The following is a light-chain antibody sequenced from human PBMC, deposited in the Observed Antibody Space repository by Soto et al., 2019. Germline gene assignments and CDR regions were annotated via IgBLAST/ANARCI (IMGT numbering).Light chain of an antibody. Sequence: DIEMTQSPSSLSASVGDRVTISCRASQGIDIFLAWYQQKPGKVPKLLISAASTLQSGVPSRFSGSGSGTDFTLTISSLQTEDFATYYCQNYHSHLTLDAAPKVDIK. CDR2: AAS. CDR1: QGIDIF. J-gene: IGKJ4*01. CDR3: QNYHSHLT. V-gene: IGKV1-27*01.